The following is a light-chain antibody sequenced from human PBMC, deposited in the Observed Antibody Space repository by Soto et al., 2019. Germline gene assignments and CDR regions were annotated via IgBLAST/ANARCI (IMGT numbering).Light chain of an antibody. Sequence: QSVLTQPPSVSGAPGXRXXXXXTGNNSNLGAGYDVHWYQQLPGAAPKLVIFGNRNRPSGVPERFSGSKSGTSASLAITGLQAEDEADYYCQAYDYSLTAFVFGGGTKVTVL. J-gene: IGLJ3*02. CDR3: QAYDYSLTAFV. CDR2: GNR. V-gene: IGLV1-40*01. CDR1: NSNLGAGYD.